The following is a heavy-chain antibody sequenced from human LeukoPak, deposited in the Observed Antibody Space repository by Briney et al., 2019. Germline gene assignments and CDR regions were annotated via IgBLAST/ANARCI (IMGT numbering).Heavy chain of an antibody. V-gene: IGHV4-4*07. D-gene: IGHD4-11*01. Sequence: PSETLSLTCTVSGGSISSYYWSWIRQPAGKGLEWIGRIYTSGSTNYNPSLKSRVTMSVDTSKNQFSLKLSSETAADTAVYYCARDFDQRTRGHDYSNYGAFDIWGQGTMVTVSS. CDR3: ARDFDQRTRGHDYSNYGAFDI. CDR2: IYTSGST. CDR1: GGSISSYY. J-gene: IGHJ3*02.